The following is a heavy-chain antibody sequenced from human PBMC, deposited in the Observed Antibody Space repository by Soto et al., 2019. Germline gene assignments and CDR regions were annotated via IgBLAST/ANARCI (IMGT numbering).Heavy chain of an antibody. D-gene: IGHD6-13*01. Sequence: GGSLRLSCAASGFTFDDYAMHCVQQAPGKGLEWVSGISWNSGSIGYADSVKGRFTISRDNAKNSLYLQMNSLRAEDTALYYCAKEGIAAAATLPSYYYYMDVWGKGTTVTVSS. CDR1: GFTFDDYA. CDR3: AKEGIAAAATLPSYYYYMDV. CDR2: ISWNSGSI. V-gene: IGHV3-9*01. J-gene: IGHJ6*03.